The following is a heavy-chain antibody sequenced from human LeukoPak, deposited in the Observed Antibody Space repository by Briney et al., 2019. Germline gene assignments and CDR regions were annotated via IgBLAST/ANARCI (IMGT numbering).Heavy chain of an antibody. CDR2: IYYSGST. D-gene: IGHD2-21*02. J-gene: IGHJ4*02. V-gene: IGHV4-39*07. CDR1: GGSISSGSYY. Sequence: SETLSLTCAVSGGSISSGSYYWGWIRQPPGKGLEWIGSIYYSGSTYYNPSLKSRVTISVDTSKNQFSLKLSSVTAADTAVYYCARAQTYGDSRLLLDYWGQGTLVTVSS. CDR3: ARAQTYGDSRLLLDY.